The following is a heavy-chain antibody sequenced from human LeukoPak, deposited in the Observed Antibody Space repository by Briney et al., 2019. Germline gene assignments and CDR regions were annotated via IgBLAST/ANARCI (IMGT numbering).Heavy chain of an antibody. CDR1: GGSFSGYY. D-gene: IGHD3-10*01. CDR2: INHSGST. V-gene: IGHV4-34*01. J-gene: IGHJ3*02. Sequence: SETLSLTCAVYGGSFSGYYWSWIRQPPGKGLEWIGEINHSGSTNYNPSLKSRVTISVDTSKNQFSLKLSSATAADTAVYYCARDLINYYGSGSYYNLDAFDIWGQGTMVTVSS. CDR3: ARDLINYYGSGSYYNLDAFDI.